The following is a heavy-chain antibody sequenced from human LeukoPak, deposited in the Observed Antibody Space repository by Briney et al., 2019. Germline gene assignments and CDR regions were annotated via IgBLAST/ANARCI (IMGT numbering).Heavy chain of an antibody. D-gene: IGHD4-17*01. Sequence: GGSLRLSCAASGFTFSSYSMNWVRQAPGKGLEWVSYISSSSSTIYYADSVKGRFTISRDNAKNSLYLQMNSLRAEDTAVYYCARTAVTPGSSDAFDIWGQGTMVTVSS. CDR3: ARTAVTPGSSDAFDI. CDR2: ISSSSSTI. J-gene: IGHJ3*02. CDR1: GFTFSSYS. V-gene: IGHV3-48*04.